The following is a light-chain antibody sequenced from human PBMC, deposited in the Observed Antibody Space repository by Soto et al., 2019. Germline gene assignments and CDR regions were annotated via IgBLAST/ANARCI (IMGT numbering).Light chain of an antibody. Sequence: DIQMTQSPSSLSASVGDRVTITCRASQDIYSYLAWYQQKPGEIPNLLIYDASTSQSGVPSRFSGSGSGTDFTLTISTLQPEDVATYYCQRYNDGPFNFGPGTKVDI. J-gene: IGKJ3*01. V-gene: IGKV1-27*01. CDR3: QRYNDGPFN. CDR1: QDIYSY. CDR2: DAS.